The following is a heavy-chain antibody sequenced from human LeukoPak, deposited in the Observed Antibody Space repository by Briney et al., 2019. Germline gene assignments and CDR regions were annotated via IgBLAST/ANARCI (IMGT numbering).Heavy chain of an antibody. CDR1: DFVFSDYW. D-gene: IGHD2-8*01. Sequence: GGSLRLSCVASDFVFSDYWMSWVRQAPGKGLEWVTNIKDGGREDIYVKSVKGRFAISRDDAKSTLYLQMDSVRGDDTALYYCARANGGYFDTWGRGTPVTVSS. V-gene: IGHV3-7*03. CDR3: ARANGGYFDT. CDR2: IKDGGRED. J-gene: IGHJ5*02.